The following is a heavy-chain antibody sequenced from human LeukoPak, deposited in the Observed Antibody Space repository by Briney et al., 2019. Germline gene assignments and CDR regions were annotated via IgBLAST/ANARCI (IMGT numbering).Heavy chain of an antibody. V-gene: IGHV3-30-3*01. D-gene: IGHD4-17*01. CDR1: GFTFSSYA. CDR3: ARDSYPYHDYGDYFGWFDP. Sequence: PGGSLRLSCAASGFTFSSYAMHWVRQAPGKGLEWVAVISYDGSNKYYADSVKGRFTISRDNSKNTLYLQMNSPRAEDTAVYYCARDSYPYHDYGDYFGWFDPWGQGTLVTVSS. J-gene: IGHJ5*02. CDR2: ISYDGSNK.